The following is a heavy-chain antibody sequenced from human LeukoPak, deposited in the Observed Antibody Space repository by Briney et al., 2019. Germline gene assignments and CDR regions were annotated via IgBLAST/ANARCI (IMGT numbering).Heavy chain of an antibody. J-gene: IGHJ2*01. V-gene: IGHV3-48*01. CDR1: GFTFSRYS. D-gene: IGHD2-15*01. CDR3: ARPCSGGSCYSGSDWYFDL. CDR2: ITSSSNTI. Sequence: GGSLRLSCAASGFTFSRYSMTWIRQAPGKGLEWVSYITSSSNTIYYADSVKGRFTISRDNSKNTLYLQTNSLRAEDTAVYSCARPCSGGSCYSGSDWYFDLWGRGTLVSVSS.